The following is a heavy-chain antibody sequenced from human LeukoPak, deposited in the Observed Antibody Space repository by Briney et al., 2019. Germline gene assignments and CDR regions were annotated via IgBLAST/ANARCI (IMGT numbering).Heavy chain of an antibody. V-gene: IGHV1-69*06. CDR3: ARDPFGGTAGY. CDR2: IIPIFGTA. CDR1: GGTFSSYA. Sequence: ASVKVSCKASGGTFSSYAISWVRQAPGQGLEWMGGIIPIFGTANYAQKFQGRVTITADKSTSTAYMELSSLRSEDTAVYYCARDPFGGTAGYWGQGTLVTVSS. J-gene: IGHJ4*02. D-gene: IGHD2-15*01.